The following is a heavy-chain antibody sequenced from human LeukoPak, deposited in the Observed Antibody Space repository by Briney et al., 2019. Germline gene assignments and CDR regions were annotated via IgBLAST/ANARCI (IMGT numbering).Heavy chain of an antibody. D-gene: IGHD3-10*01. J-gene: IGHJ6*02. CDR2: IYPGDSDT. V-gene: IGHV5-51*01. CDR1: GYSFTSYW. CDR3: ARQGSDPPLTLGSRSPKTDVYYYYGMDV. Sequence: GESLKISCKGSGYSFTSYWIGWVRQMPGKGLEWMGIIYPGDSDTRYSPSFQGQVTISADKSISTAYLQWSSLKASDTAMYYCARQGSDPPLTLGSRSPKTDVYYYYGMDVWGQGTTVTVSS.